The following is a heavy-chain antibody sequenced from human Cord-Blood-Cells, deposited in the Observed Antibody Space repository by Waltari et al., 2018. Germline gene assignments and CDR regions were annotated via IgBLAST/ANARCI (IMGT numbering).Heavy chain of an antibody. CDR2: INHSGSP. CDR3: ARGVAAAGSPYFDY. D-gene: IGHD6-13*01. CDR1: GGSFSGYY. V-gene: IGHV4-34*01. J-gene: IGHJ4*02. Sequence: QVQLQPWGAGLLKPSETLSLTCAGYGGSFSGYYWSWIRQPPGKGLEWIGEINHSGSPNYTPSLKSRVTISGDTSKHQFSLKRSSVTAADTAVYYCARGVAAAGSPYFDYWGQGTLVTVSS.